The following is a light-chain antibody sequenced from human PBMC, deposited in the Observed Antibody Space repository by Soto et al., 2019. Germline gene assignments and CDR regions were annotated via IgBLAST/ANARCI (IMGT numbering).Light chain of an antibody. CDR3: QQSYNTPL. V-gene: IGKV1-39*01. CDR2: AAS. J-gene: IGKJ5*01. Sequence: DIQMTQSPSSLSASVGDRVTITCRASQSISNYLNWYQHKPGKAPKLLIYAASSLQSGVPSRFSGSGPGTDFTLTISSLQPEDFATYYCQQSYNTPLFGQGTRLEIK. CDR1: QSISNY.